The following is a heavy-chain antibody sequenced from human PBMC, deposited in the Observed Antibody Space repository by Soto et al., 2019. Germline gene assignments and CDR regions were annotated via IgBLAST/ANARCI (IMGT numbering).Heavy chain of an antibody. J-gene: IGHJ6*02. CDR1: GGSISSGDYY. CDR3: ARVAGYTDMDV. V-gene: IGHV4-30-4*01. Sequence: QVQLQESGPGLVKPSQTLSLTCTVSGGSISSGDYYWSWIRQPPGKGLEWIGYIYYSGSTYYNPSLTSSITISVDTSKNPFSLKLSSVTAADTAVYYCARVAGYTDMDVWGQGTTVTVSS. D-gene: IGHD6-19*01. CDR2: IYYSGST.